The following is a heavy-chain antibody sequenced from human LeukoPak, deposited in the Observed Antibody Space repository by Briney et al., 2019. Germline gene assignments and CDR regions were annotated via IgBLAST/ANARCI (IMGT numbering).Heavy chain of an antibody. CDR3: ARVIGATVDY. J-gene: IGHJ4*02. D-gene: IGHD3-16*01. CDR2: IYHSGST. Sequence: SETLSLTCSVSGFAITGGYYWGWIRQPPGKHLEWIGSIYHSGSTYYNPSLKSRVTISVDTSKNQFSLKLSSVTAADTAVYHCARVIGATVDYWGRGTLVTVSS. CDR1: GFAITGGYY. V-gene: IGHV4-38-2*02.